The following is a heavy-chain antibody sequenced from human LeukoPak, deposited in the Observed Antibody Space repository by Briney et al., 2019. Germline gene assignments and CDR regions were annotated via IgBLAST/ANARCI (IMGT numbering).Heavy chain of an antibody. V-gene: IGHV4-59*01. J-gene: IGHJ6*02. CDR2: IYYSGST. CDR3: ARLRITMVRGVPVRAGMDV. Sequence: PSETLSLTCTVSVGSISSYYWSWIRQPPGKGLEWIGYIYYSGSTNYNPSLKSRVTISVDTSKNQFSLKLSSVTAADTAVYYCARLRITMVRGVPVRAGMDVWGQGTAVTVSS. D-gene: IGHD3-10*01. CDR1: VGSISSYY.